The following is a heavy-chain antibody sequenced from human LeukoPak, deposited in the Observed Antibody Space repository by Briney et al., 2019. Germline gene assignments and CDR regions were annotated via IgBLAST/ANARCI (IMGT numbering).Heavy chain of an antibody. D-gene: IGHD5-12*01. CDR2: ISGSGGST. V-gene: IGHV3-23*01. J-gene: IGHJ4*02. Sequence: GGSLRLSCAASGFTFSSYAMRWVRQAPGKGLEWVSAISGSGGSTYYADSVKGRFTISRDNSKNTLYLQMNSLRAEDTAVYYCAKGSGYSGYDYYFDYWGQGTLVTVSS. CDR3: AKGSGYSGYDYYFDY. CDR1: GFTFSSYA.